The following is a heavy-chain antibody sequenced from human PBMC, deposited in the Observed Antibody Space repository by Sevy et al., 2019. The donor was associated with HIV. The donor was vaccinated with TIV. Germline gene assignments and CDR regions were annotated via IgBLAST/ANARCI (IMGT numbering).Heavy chain of an antibody. CDR1: GFTVNSNY. CDR2: IHSDDTT. J-gene: IGHJ4*02. Sequence: GGSLRLSFAASGFTVNSNYMTWVRQAPGKGLEGVSVIHSDDTTYHADSVKDRFTISRDNFKNTLYLHMSSLRAEDTAVYYCARGKSGCCYALNYWGQGTLVTVSS. D-gene: IGHD2-2*01. V-gene: IGHV3-66*01. CDR3: ARGKSGCCYALNY.